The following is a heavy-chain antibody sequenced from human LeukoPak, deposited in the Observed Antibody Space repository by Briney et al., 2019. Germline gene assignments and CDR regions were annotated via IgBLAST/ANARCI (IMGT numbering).Heavy chain of an antibody. CDR1: GFTFSSYW. CDR2: IKQGGSEK. CDR3: ARTIWLLEWLLYFDY. D-gene: IGHD3-3*01. Sequence: QPGGSLRLSCAASGFTFSSYWMSWVRQAPGKGLEWVANIKQGGSEKYYVDSVKGRFTISRDNAKNSLYLQMNSLRAEDTAVYYCARTIWLLEWLLYFDYWGQGTLVTVSS. V-gene: IGHV3-7*01. J-gene: IGHJ4*02.